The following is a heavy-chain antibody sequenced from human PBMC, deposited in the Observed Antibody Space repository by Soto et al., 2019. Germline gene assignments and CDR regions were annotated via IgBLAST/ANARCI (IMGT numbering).Heavy chain of an antibody. CDR1: GGTLSGYA. Sequence: QVQLVQSGAEVKKPGSSVKVSCKASGGTLSGYAISWVRQAPGQGLEWMGGIIPIFGTANYAQKFQGRVTITADESTSTAYMELSSLRSEDTAVYYCASRDDYGDHGAFDIWGQGTMVTVSS. CDR3: ASRDDYGDHGAFDI. J-gene: IGHJ3*02. D-gene: IGHD4-17*01. V-gene: IGHV1-69*01. CDR2: IIPIFGTA.